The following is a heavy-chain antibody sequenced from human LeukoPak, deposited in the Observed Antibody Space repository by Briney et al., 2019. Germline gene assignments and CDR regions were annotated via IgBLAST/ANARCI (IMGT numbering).Heavy chain of an antibody. V-gene: IGHV3-48*03. CDR3: AREHGGLRYVMWGFDY. Sequence: PGGSLRLSCAASGFTFSSYDMHWVRQAPGKGLEWFAYISSSGSTIYYADSVKGRFTIPRDNAKNSMYLQMNSLRAEDTAVYYCAREHGGLRYVMWGFDYWGHG. CDR2: ISSSGSTI. CDR1: GFTFSSYD. J-gene: IGHJ4*01. D-gene: IGHD5-12*01.